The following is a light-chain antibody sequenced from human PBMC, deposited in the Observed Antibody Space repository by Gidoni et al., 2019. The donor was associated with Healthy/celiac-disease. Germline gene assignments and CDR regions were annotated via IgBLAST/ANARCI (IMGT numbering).Light chain of an antibody. CDR2: AAS. J-gene: IGKJ5*01. CDR3: QQRYSTPPSS. V-gene: IGKV1-39*01. CDR1: QSISSY. Sequence: DIQMTPSPSSLSASLGDRVTITCRASQSISSYLHWYQQKPGKAPKLLIYAASSLQSGVPSRFSGSGSGTDFTLTISSLQPEDFATYYCQQRYSTPPSSFGHGTRLDIK.